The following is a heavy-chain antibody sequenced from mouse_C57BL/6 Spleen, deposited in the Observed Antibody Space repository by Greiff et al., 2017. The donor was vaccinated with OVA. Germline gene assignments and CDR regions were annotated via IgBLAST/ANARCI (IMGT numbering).Heavy chain of an antibody. CDR2: IHPNSGST. CDR1: GYTFTSYW. Sequence: QVQLQQPGAELVKPGASVKLSCKASGYTFTSYWMHWVKQRPGQGLEWIGMIHPNSGSTNYNEKFKSKATLTVDKSSSTAYMQLSSLTSEDSAVYYCAREEGDVYYFDYWGQGTTRTVSS. J-gene: IGHJ2*01. V-gene: IGHV1-64*01. D-gene: IGHD3-3*01. CDR3: AREEGDVYYFDY.